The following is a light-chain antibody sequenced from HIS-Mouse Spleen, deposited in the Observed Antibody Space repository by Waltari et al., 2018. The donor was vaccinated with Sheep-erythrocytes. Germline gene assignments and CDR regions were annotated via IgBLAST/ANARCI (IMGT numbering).Light chain of an antibody. J-gene: IGLJ3*02. Sequence: QSVLTQPPSASGTPGQRVTIPCSGSSANIGINTVNGYQQLPGTAPKLLIYSNNQRPSGVPDRFSGSKSGTSASLAISGLQSEDEADYYCAAWDDSLNGPVFGGGTKLTVL. CDR1: SANIGINT. V-gene: IGLV1-44*01. CDR3: AAWDDSLNGPV. CDR2: SNN.